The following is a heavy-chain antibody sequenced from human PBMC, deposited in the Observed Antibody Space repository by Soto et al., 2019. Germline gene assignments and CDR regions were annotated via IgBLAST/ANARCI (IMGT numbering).Heavy chain of an antibody. CDR2: IYSGGST. CDR1: GFTVSSNY. V-gene: IGHV3-66*01. D-gene: IGHD3-22*01. J-gene: IGHJ4*02. CDR3: ARDAYYYDSSGYYYATFDY. Sequence: PGGSLILSCAASGFTVSSNYMSWVRQAPGKGLEWVSVIYSGGSTYYADSVKGRFTISRDNSKNTLYLQMNSLRAEDTAVYYCARDAYYYDSSGYYYATFDYWGQGTLVTVSS.